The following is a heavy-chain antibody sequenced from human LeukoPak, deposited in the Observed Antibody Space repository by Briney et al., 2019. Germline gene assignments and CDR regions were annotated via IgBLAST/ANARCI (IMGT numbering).Heavy chain of an antibody. J-gene: IGHJ4*02. CDR1: GGTFSSYA. CDR3: ARGDYGGNLDY. D-gene: IGHD4-23*01. V-gene: IGHV1-8*03. Sequence: AASVKVSCKASGGTFSSYAISWVRQATGQGLEWMGWMNPNSGNTGYAQKFQGRVTITTDESTSTAYMELSSLRSEDTAVYYCARGDYGGNLDYWGQGTLVTVSS. CDR2: MNPNSGNT.